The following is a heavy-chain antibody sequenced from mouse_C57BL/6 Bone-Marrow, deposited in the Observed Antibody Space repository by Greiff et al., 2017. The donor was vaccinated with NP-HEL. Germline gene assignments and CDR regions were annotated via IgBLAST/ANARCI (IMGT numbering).Heavy chain of an antibody. D-gene: IGHD2-5*01. J-gene: IGHJ3*01. V-gene: IGHV1-81*01. CDR1: GYTFTSYG. CDR2: IYPRSGNT. Sequence: QVQLKQSGAELARPGASVKLSCKASGYTFTSYGISWVKQRTGQGLEWIGEIYPRSGNTYYNEKFKGKATLTADKSSSTAYMELRSLTSEDSAVYFCAHSNYVAYWGQGTLVTVSA. CDR3: AHSNYVAY.